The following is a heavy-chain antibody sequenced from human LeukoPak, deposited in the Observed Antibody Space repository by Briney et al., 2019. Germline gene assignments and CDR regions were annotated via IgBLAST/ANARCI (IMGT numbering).Heavy chain of an antibody. CDR2: IYSGGST. V-gene: IGHV3-66*01. CDR3: ARNGRLWLVSGDDAFDI. CDR1: GLTVSSNY. Sequence: GGSLRLSCAASGLTVSSNYMSRVRQAPGKGLEWVSVIYSGGSTYYADSVKGRFTISRDNSKNTLYLQMKSLRAEDTAVYYCARNGRLWLVSGDDAFDIWGQGTMVTVSS. D-gene: IGHD6-19*01. J-gene: IGHJ3*02.